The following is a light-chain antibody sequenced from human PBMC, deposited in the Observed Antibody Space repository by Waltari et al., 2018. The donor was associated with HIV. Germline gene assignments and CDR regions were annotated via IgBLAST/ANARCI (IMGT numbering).Light chain of an antibody. J-gene: IGLJ2*01. CDR3: ATWDSGLIAVV. V-gene: IGLV1-51*01. Sequence: QSVLTQPPSVSATPGQKVTIPCSGSSSNIGYNYVFWYQQLPGTAPKLLIYDNNKRPSGIPDRFSGSKSGTSATLGITGLQTGDEADYYCATWDSGLIAVVFGGGTKLTVL. CDR1: SSNIGYNY. CDR2: DNN.